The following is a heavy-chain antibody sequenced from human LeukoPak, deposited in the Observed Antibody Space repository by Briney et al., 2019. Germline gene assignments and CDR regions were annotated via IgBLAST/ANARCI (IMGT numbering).Heavy chain of an antibody. CDR3: AHRRREGTVTTGFDY. J-gene: IGHJ4*02. Sequence: SGPTLVNPTQTLTLTCTFSGFSLSTSGVGVGWIRQPPGKALEWLALIYWNDDKRYSPSLKSRVTITKDTSKNQVVLTMTNMDPVDTATYYCAHRRREGTVTTGFDYWGQGTLVTVSS. CDR2: IYWNDDK. V-gene: IGHV2-5*01. CDR1: GFSLSTSGVG. D-gene: IGHD4-17*01.